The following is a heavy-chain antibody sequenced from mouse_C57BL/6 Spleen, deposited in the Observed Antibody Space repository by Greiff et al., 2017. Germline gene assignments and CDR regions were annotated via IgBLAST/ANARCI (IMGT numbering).Heavy chain of an antibody. Sequence: VQLQQSVAELVRPGASVKLSCTASRFNIKNSYLHWVKQRPEQGLEWLGRIAPANGNTKYDPKFQGKATITADTSSNTAYLQLTSLTSDDTSIYFCARTAQATGMDDGGQGTSVTVSS. V-gene: IGHV14-3*01. D-gene: IGHD3-2*02. CDR3: ARTAQATGMDD. CDR1: RFNIKNSY. J-gene: IGHJ4*01. CDR2: IAPANGNT.